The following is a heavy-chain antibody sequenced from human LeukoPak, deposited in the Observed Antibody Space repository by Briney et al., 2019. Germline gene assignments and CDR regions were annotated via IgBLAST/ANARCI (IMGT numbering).Heavy chain of an antibody. D-gene: IGHD5-18*01. Sequence: PGGSLRLSCAASGFTFSNAWMSWVRQAPGKGLEWIGYMLDTVTTKDNPSLKSRFTLSADTSMNQFSLRLTSVTAADTAVYYCATIKRGNIFGYFDFWGQGIPVTVSS. CDR1: GFTFSNAW. CDR2: MLDTVTT. J-gene: IGHJ4*02. V-gene: IGHV4-4*09. CDR3: ATIKRGNIFGYFDF.